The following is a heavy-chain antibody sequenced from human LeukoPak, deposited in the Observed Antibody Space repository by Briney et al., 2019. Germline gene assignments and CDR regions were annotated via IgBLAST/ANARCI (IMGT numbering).Heavy chain of an antibody. CDR1: GGSISNYY. D-gene: IGHD4-17*01. CDR3: ARDGDYGRFDY. V-gene: IGHV4-59*01. Sequence: PSETLSLTCSVSGGSISNYYWTWIRQPPGKGLEWVGYIYYSGSTSYNPSLKSRVTISVDTSENQFSLKLSSVTAADTAVYYCARDGDYGRFDYWGQGTLVTVSS. CDR2: IYYSGST. J-gene: IGHJ4*02.